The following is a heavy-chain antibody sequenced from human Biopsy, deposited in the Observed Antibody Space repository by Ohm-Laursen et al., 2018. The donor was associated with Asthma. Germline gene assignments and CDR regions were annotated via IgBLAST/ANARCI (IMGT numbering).Heavy chain of an antibody. CDR1: GDSIISGGCC. J-gene: IGHJ4*02. CDR2: IHHSGTS. V-gene: IGHV4-31*03. Sequence: TLSLTCPVSGDSIISGGCCWNWIRQPPGKGLEWIGYIHHSGTSYFNPSLKSRVSFSRDTSKNQFSLRLSSVTAADTAMYYCARIPRRSGSYFVDYWGQGTLVTVSS. CDR3: ARIPRRSGSYFVDY. D-gene: IGHD3-22*01.